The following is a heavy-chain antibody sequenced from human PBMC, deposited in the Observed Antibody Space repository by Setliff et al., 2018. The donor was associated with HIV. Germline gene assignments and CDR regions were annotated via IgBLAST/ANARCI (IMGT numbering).Heavy chain of an antibody. V-gene: IGHV3-9*01. CDR1: GFIFNNYA. Sequence: GGSLRLSCAGSGFIFNNYAMYWVRQPPGRGLEWVSGISWNGDLTAYAGFTKGRFTISRDNSKNTLFLQLNTLRPEDTAVYYCASARIPTGGTSTSLDFWGQGTLVTVSS. CDR3: ASARIPTGGTSTSLDF. J-gene: IGHJ4*02. CDR2: ISWNGDLT. D-gene: IGHD1-1*01.